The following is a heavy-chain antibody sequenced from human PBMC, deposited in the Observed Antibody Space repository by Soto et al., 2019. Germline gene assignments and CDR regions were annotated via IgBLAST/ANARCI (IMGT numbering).Heavy chain of an antibody. CDR2: IYYSGST. J-gene: IGHJ4*02. CDR3: ARLPSRHLVDY. V-gene: IGHV4-39*01. D-gene: IGHD3-3*02. CDR1: GGSISSSSYY. Sequence: SETLSLTCTVSGGSISSSSYYWGWIRQPPGKGLEWIGSIYYSGSTYYNPSLKSRVTVSVDTSKNQFSLNLRSVTAADTAVYYCARLPSRHLVDYWGQGTLVTSPQ.